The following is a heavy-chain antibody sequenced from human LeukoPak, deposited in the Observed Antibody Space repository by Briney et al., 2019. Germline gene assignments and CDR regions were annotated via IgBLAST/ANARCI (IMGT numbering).Heavy chain of an antibody. V-gene: IGHV4-59*01. Sequence: LETLSLTCTVSGGSISSYYWSWIRQPPGKGLEWIGYIYYSGSTNYNPSLKSRVTISVDTSKNQFSLKLSSVTAADTAVYYCARDNSYGPDLDAFDIWGQGTMVTVSS. CDR2: IYYSGST. CDR3: ARDNSYGPDLDAFDI. J-gene: IGHJ3*02. CDR1: GGSISSYY. D-gene: IGHD4-17*01.